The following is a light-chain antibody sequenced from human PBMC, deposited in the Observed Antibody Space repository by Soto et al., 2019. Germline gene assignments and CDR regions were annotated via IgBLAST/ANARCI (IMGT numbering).Light chain of an antibody. J-gene: IGKJ1*01. CDR1: QTITSD. CDR3: QQTYSTPGWT. Sequence: DIQMTQSPSSLSASVGDRVTITCRASQTITSDLNWYQQRPGKAPKLLIYAASNLQSGVPSRFRGSGSGTDFTFIISSLQLEDSATYYCQQTYSTPGWTFGQGTKVDIK. CDR2: AAS. V-gene: IGKV1-39*01.